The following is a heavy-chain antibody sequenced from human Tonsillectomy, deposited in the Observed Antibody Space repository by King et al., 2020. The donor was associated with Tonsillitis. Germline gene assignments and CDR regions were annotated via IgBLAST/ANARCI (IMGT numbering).Heavy chain of an antibody. D-gene: IGHD3-22*01. CDR3: ASDTLHYDSSGYRTYDSFDI. V-gene: IGHV3-30*04. CDR2: ISFDGRNK. Sequence: VQLVESGGGVVQPGRSLRLSCAVSGFTFSSYAMHWVRQAPGKGLEWVAVISFDGRNKYYADSVKGRFTISRDNSKNTLYLQMNSLRPEDTAVYYCASDTLHYDSSGYRTYDSFDIWGQGTMVTVSS. J-gene: IGHJ3*02. CDR1: GFTFSSYA.